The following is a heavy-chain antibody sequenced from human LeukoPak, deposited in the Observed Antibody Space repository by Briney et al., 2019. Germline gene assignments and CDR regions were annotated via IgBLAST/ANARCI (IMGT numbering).Heavy chain of an antibody. CDR2: INHSGST. J-gene: IGHJ4*02. V-gene: IGHV4-34*01. D-gene: IGHD3-22*01. CDR3: ASSLYDSSGYYYTSFDY. Sequence: SETLSLTCAVYGGSFSGYYWSWIRQPPGKGLEWIGEINHSGSTNYNPSLKSRVTISVDTSKNQFSLKLSSVTAADTAVYYCASSLYDSSGYYYTSFDYWGQGTLVTVSS. CDR1: GGSFSGYY.